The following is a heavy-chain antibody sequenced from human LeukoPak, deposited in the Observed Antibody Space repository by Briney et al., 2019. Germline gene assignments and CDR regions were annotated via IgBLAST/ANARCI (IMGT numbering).Heavy chain of an antibody. V-gene: IGHV1-46*01. D-gene: IGHD1-26*01. CDR3: AREVVGATGWFDP. J-gene: IGHJ5*02. Sequence: VASVKVSCKASGYTFTNYGITWVRQAPGQGLEWMGIINPSGGSTSYAQKFQGRVTMTRDTSTSTVYMELSSLRSEDTAVYYCAREVVGATGWFDPWGQGTLVTVSS. CDR1: GYTFTNYG. CDR2: INPSGGST.